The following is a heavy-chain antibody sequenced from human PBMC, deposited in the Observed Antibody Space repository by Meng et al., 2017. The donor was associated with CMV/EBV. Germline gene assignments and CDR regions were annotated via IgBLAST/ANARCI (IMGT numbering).Heavy chain of an antibody. Sequence: SGPTLVKPTQTLTLTCTFSGFSLSTSGMCVSWVRQPPGKALEWLALIDWDDDKYYSTSLKTRLTISKDTSKNQVVLTMTNMDPVDTATYYCARIHSNYGPYGMDAWGQGTTVTVSS. J-gene: IGHJ6*02. V-gene: IGHV2-70*20. D-gene: IGHD4-11*01. CDR3: ARIHSNYGPYGMDA. CDR2: IDWDDDK. CDR1: GFSLSTSGMC.